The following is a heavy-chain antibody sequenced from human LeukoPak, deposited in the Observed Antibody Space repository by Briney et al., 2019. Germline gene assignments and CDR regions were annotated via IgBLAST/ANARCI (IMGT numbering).Heavy chain of an antibody. J-gene: IGHJ4*02. CDR3: ARLPFWGFYYFDF. Sequence: SETLSLTCTVSGGSLSSYYWSWIRQPPGKGLEWIGYIYYSGSTNYNPSLKSRVTISVDTSKNQFSLKLSSVTAADTAVYYCARLPFWGFYYFDFWGQGTLVTVSS. D-gene: IGHD7-27*01. V-gene: IGHV4-59*01. CDR1: GGSLSSYY. CDR2: IYYSGST.